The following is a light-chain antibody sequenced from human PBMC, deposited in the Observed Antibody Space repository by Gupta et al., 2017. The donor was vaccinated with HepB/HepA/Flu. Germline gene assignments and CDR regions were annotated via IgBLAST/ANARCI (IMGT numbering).Light chain of an antibody. CDR2: NAS. V-gene: IGKV1-5*03. J-gene: IGKJ1*01. Sequence: DIQLTQSPSTLSASVGDRVTITCRASQSISSWLAWYQQKPGKAPKRLIYNASRVESGVPSRFSGSGSGTEFTLTISSLQPDDFATYYCQQQNSYPCTFGQGTKVEIK. CDR3: QQQNSYPCT. CDR1: QSISSW.